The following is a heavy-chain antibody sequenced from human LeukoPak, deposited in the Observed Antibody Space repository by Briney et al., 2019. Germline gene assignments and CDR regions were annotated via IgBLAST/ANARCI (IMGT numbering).Heavy chain of an antibody. V-gene: IGHV3-15*01. Sequence: GGSLRLSCAASGFTFSSAWMSWVRQAPGKGLEWVGRVKNRNDGGTTDYAAPVKGRFTISRDDSKNTLYLQMNSLRAEDTAVYYCARGLQWLTFDYWGQGTLVTVSS. CDR1: GFTFSSAW. J-gene: IGHJ4*02. D-gene: IGHD6-19*01. CDR3: ARGLQWLTFDY. CDR2: VKNRNDGGTT.